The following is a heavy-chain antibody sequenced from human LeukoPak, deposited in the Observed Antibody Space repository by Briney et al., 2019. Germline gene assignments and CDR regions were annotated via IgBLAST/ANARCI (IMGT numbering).Heavy chain of an antibody. J-gene: IGHJ3*02. CDR1: GFTLSSYG. V-gene: IGHV3-30*18. D-gene: IGHD1-26*01. CDR3: AKDGSGGAFDI. Sequence: GGSLRLSCAASGFTLSSYGMHWVRQAPGKGLEWVAVISYDGSNKYYADSVKGRFTISRDNSKNTLYLQMNSLRAEDTAVYYCAKDGSGGAFDIWGQGTMVTVSS. CDR2: ISYDGSNK.